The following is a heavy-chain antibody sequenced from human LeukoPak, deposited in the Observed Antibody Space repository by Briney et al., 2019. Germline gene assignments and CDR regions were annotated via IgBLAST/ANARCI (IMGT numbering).Heavy chain of an antibody. CDR3: AKDQVTTVQH. CDR2: IRYDGSNK. Sequence: GVSLRLSCAASGFTFSSYGMHWVRQAPGKGLEWVAFIRYDGSNKYYADSVKGRFTISRDNSKNTLYLQMNSLRAEDTAVYYCAKDQVTTVQHWGQGTLVTVSS. CDR1: GFTFSSYG. J-gene: IGHJ1*01. V-gene: IGHV3-30*02. D-gene: IGHD4-11*01.